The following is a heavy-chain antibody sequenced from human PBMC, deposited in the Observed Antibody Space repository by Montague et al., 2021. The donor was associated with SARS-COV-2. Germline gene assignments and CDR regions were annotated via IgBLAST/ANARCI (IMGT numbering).Heavy chain of an antibody. CDR2: IYHNGST. Sequence: SETLSLTCTVSGGPISSYYWTWIRQPPGKGLESIGYIYHNGSTKYNPSLKSRVTISVDTSKNQFSLKLGSVSVADTAVYYCARGGGNSADYYNYTMDVWGQGTTVTVFS. J-gene: IGHJ6*02. D-gene: IGHD4-23*01. CDR1: GGPISSYY. V-gene: IGHV4-59*01. CDR3: ARGGGNSADYYNYTMDV.